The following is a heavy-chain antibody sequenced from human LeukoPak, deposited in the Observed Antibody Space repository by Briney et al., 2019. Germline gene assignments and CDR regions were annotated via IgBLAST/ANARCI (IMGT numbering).Heavy chain of an antibody. Sequence: SETLSLTCAVSGYSISSGYYWGWIRQPPGKGLEWIGTIYHFGSTYYNPSLKSRVTISVDTSKNQFSLKLSSVTAADTAVYYCARNSSGSYQWSAFDIWGQATMVTVS. J-gene: IGHJ3*02. V-gene: IGHV4-38-2*01. CDR1: GYSISSGYY. D-gene: IGHD1-26*01. CDR2: IYHFGST. CDR3: ARNSSGSYQWSAFDI.